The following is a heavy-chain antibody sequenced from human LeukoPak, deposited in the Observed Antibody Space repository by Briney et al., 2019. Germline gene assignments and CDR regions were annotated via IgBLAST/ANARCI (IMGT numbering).Heavy chain of an antibody. D-gene: IGHD2-2*02. CDR3: ATSSYTSGTPNYYYMDV. V-gene: IGHV4-61*02. Sequence: SETLSLTCTVSGGSITSGSYYWTWIRQPAGKGLEWIGRIYTSGNTNYNPSLQSRVTISVDTSKNQFSLTLNSVTAADTALYYCATSSYTSGTPNYYYMDVWGKGTTVTVS. CDR2: IYTSGNT. J-gene: IGHJ6*03. CDR1: GGSITSGSYY.